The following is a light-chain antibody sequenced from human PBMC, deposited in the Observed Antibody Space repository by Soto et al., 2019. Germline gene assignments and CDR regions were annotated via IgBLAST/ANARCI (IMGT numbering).Light chain of an antibody. CDR1: QRFDINY. Sequence: EIVLTQSPGTLSLSPGDRATLSCRASQRFDINYLAWYQQKPGQSPRLLIYGASNRAIGIPDRFSGSGSGTDFSLTITRLEPEDFAVYFCQHYGSSQITFGQGTRLEIK. J-gene: IGKJ5*01. CDR2: GAS. V-gene: IGKV3-20*01. CDR3: QHYGSSQIT.